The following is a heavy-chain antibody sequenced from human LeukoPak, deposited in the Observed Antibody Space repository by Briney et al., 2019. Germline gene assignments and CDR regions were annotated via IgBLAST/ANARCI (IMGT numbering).Heavy chain of an antibody. CDR2: IYYSGST. CDR1: GGSISSYY. J-gene: IGHJ6*03. Sequence: PSETLSLTCTVSGGSISSYYWSWIRQPPGKGLEWIGYIYYSGSTNYNPSLKSRVTISVDTSKNQFSLKLSSVTAADTAVYYCARVSLERVYYYYYMDVWGKGTTVTISS. D-gene: IGHD1-1*01. CDR3: ARVSLERVYYYYYMDV. V-gene: IGHV4-59*01.